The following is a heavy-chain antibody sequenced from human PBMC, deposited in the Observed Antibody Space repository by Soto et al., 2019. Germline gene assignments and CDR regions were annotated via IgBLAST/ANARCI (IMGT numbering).Heavy chain of an antibody. CDR1: GYTVTEFG. Sequence: ASVKLSCKASGYTVTEFGITWVRQAPGQGREWMGWISAYNGNTNYAQNLQDRVAMATDTSTTTAYMELRSLRSDDTAVYYCARGTLSSFRDTEGTYSGLTYWGQRTLVPVSS. CDR3: ARGTLSSFRDTEGTYSGLTY. J-gene: IGHJ1*01. V-gene: IGHV1-18*01. CDR2: ISAYNGNT. D-gene: IGHD3-10*01.